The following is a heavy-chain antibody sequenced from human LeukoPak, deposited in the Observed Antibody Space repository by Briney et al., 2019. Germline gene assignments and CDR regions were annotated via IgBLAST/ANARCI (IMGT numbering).Heavy chain of an antibody. J-gene: IGHJ4*02. CDR2: INPNSGGT. V-gene: IGHV1-2*02. D-gene: IGHD2-15*01. CDR3: ARVESLYCSSGSCYDY. CDR1: GYTFTGYC. Sequence: GASVKVSCKASGYTFTGYCIHWVRQAPGRGLEWMGWINPNSGGTKYAQKFQGRVTMTRDTSISTAYMELNRLISDDTAVYYCARVESLYCSSGSCYDYWGQGTLVTVSS.